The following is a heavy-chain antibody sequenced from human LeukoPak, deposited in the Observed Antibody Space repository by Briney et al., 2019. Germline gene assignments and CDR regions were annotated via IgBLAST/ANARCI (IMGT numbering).Heavy chain of an antibody. CDR1: GGTFSSYT. J-gene: IGHJ3*02. V-gene: IGHV1-69*02. D-gene: IGHD4-23*01. CDR3: ARAPGLTTVVMGAFDI. Sequence: ASAKVSCKASGGTFSSYTISRVRQAPGQGLEWMGRIIPILGIANYAQKFQGRVTITADKSTSTAYMELSSLRSEDTAVYYCARAPGLTTVVMGAFDIWGQGTMVTVSS. CDR2: IIPILGIA.